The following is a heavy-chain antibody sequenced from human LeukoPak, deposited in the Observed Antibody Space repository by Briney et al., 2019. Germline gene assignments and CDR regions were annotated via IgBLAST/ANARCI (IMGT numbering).Heavy chain of an antibody. CDR2: IYTSGST. CDR3: ARQSGYDYYFEY. J-gene: IGHJ4*02. CDR1: GGSISSGSYY. Sequence: SETLSLTCTVSGGSISSGSYYWSWIRQPAGKGLEWIGRIYTSGSTNYNPSLKSRVTISVDTSKNQFSLKLSSVTAADTAVYYCARQSGYDYYFEYWGQGTLVTISS. D-gene: IGHD5-12*01. V-gene: IGHV4-61*02.